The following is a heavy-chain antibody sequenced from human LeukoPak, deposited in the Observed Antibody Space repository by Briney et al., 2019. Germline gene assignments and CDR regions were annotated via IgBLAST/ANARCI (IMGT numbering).Heavy chain of an antibody. CDR1: GFTFSIYA. J-gene: IGHJ4*02. V-gene: IGHV3-23*01. D-gene: IGHD3-10*01. CDR3: ARDPYYVSGTYRYFDL. Sequence: GGSLRLSCAASGFTFSIYAMSWVRQAPGEGLEWVSSISGSGGRTYYADSVKGRFTISRDNPENTLFLQMNSLRAEDTAVYYCARDPYYVSGTYRYFDLWGQGTLVTVSS. CDR2: ISGSGGRT.